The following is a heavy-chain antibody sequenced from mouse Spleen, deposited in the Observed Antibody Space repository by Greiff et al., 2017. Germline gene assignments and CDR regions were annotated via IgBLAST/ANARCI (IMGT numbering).Heavy chain of an antibody. Sequence: EVQLQQSGAELVRPGALVKLSCKASGFNIKDYYMHWVKQRPEQGLEWIGWIDPENGNTIYDPKFQGKASITADTSSNTAYLQLSSLTSEDTAVYYCASGGNYDGFAYWGQGTLVTVSA. D-gene: IGHD2-4*01. CDR1: GFNIKDYY. CDR3: ASGGNYDGFAY. J-gene: IGHJ3*01. V-gene: IGHV14-1*02. CDR2: IDPENGNT.